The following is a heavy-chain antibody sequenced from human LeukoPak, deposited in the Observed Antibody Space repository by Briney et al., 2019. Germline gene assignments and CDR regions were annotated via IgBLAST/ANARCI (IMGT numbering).Heavy chain of an antibody. CDR3: AKDALDIVVVPAASLAGMDV. CDR1: GFTFSSYA. J-gene: IGHJ6*02. CDR2: ISGSGGST. V-gene: IGHV3-23*01. Sequence: GGSLRLSCAASGFTFSSYAMSWVRQAPGKGLEWVSAISGSGGSTYYADSVKGRFTISRDNSKNTLYLQMNSLRAEDTAVYYCAKDALDIVVVPAASLAGMDVWGQGTTVTVSS. D-gene: IGHD2-2*01.